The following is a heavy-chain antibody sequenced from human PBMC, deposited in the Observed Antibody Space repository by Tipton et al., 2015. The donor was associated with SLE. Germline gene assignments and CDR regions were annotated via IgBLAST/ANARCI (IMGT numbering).Heavy chain of an antibody. CDR1: GDSISRSSYC. D-gene: IGHD2-21*02. CDR3: ARGGLTYGYYYYMDV. J-gene: IGHJ6*03. CDR2: ICYRGTT. Sequence: TLSLTCTVSGDSISRSSYCWGWIRQPPGKGLEWIGSICYRGTTYYNPSLKSRVTISVDTSKNQLSLKLSSVTAADTAVYYCARGGLTYGYYYYMDVWGKGTTVTVSS. V-gene: IGHV4-39*07.